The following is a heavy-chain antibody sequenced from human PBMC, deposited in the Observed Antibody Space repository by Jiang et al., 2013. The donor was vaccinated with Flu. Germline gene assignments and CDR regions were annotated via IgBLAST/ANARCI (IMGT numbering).Heavy chain of an antibody. D-gene: IGHD2-21*01. V-gene: IGHV6-1*01. J-gene: IGHJ6*02. CDR1: SAA. CDR3: ARGRRDYYAMDV. Sequence: SAAWNWIRQSPSRGLEWLGRTYYRSKSYNEYAVSVKSRITINPDTSKNQFSLQLNSVTPEDTAVYYCARGRRDYYAMDVWGQGTTVTVSS. CDR2: TYYRSKSYN.